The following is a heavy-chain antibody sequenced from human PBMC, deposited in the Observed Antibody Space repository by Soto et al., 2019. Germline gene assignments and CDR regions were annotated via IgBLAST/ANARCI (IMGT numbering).Heavy chain of an antibody. CDR2: ISSSSSYI. D-gene: IGHD3-9*01. CDR3: ASLQDISAFDI. Sequence: GGSLRLSCAASGFTFSGSAMNWVRQAPGKGLEWVSSISSSSSYIYYADSVKGRFTISRDNAKNSLYLQMNSLRAEDTAVYYCASLQDISAFDIWGQGTMVTVSS. J-gene: IGHJ3*02. V-gene: IGHV3-21*01. CDR1: GFTFSGSA.